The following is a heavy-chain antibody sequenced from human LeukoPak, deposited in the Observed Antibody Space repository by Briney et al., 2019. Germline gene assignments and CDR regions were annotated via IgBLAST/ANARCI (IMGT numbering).Heavy chain of an antibody. Sequence: GGSLRLSCAASGFTFSSYSMNWVRQAPGKGLEWVSSISSSSSYIYYADSVKGRFTISSDNAKNSLYLQMNSLRAEDTAVYYCARDDWNDRDFDYWGQGTLVTVSS. V-gene: IGHV3-21*01. CDR2: ISSSSSYI. J-gene: IGHJ4*02. D-gene: IGHD1-1*01. CDR1: GFTFSSYS. CDR3: ARDDWNDRDFDY.